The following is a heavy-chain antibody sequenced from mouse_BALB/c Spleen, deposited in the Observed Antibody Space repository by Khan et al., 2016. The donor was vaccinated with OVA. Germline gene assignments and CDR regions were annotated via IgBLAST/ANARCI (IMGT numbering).Heavy chain of an antibody. CDR3: ARGNRDFDY. Sequence: QCQLVQSGPELKKPGETVKISCKASGYSFTNYVMNWVKQAPGKGLKWMGWINTYIGEPTYSDDFKGRFAFSLETSASTAYLQINNLKNEDTATYFCARGNRDFDYWGQGTTLTVSS. CDR2: INTYIGEP. J-gene: IGHJ2*01. CDR1: GYSFTNYV. V-gene: IGHV9-3-1*01. D-gene: IGHD2-1*01.